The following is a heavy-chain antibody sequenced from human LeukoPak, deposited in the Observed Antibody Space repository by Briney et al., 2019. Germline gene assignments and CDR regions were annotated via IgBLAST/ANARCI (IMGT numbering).Heavy chain of an antibody. D-gene: IGHD3-10*01. CDR3: AIFKWFGVLSDAFDI. V-gene: IGHV3-23*01. CDR1: GFTFSSYA. J-gene: IGHJ3*02. CDR2: ISCSGGST. Sequence: GGSLRLSCSASGFTFSSYAMSWVRQSPGKGREWVSAISCSGGSTYYAASVKGRFTISRDNSKNTLYLQMNSLRAEDTAVYYCAIFKWFGVLSDAFDICGPGTMVTVSS.